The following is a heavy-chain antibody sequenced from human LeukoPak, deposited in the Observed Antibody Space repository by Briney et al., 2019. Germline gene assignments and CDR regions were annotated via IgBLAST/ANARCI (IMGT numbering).Heavy chain of an antibody. D-gene: IGHD3-22*01. J-gene: IGHJ4*02. V-gene: IGHV4-34*01. Sequence: SETLSLTCAVYGGSFSGYYWSWIRQPPGKGLEWIGEINHSGSTNYNPSLKSRVTISVDTSKNQFSLKLSSVTAADTAVYYCARGSLVMADYWGQGTLVTVSS. CDR2: INHSGST. CDR3: ARGSLVMADY. CDR1: GGSFSGYY.